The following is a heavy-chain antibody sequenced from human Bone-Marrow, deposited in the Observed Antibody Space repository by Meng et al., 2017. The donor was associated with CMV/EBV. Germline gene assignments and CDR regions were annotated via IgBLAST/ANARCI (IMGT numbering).Heavy chain of an antibody. CDR3: ATSHLKYSSSSDAFDI. J-gene: IGHJ3*02. Sequence: SETLSLTCTVSGGFISNYYWSWIRQPPGKGLEWIGYIYYSGTTKYNPSLKSRVTISADTSNKQLSRKLSSVTAADTAMYYCATSHLKYSSSSDAFDIWGQGIRVTVSS. V-gene: IGHV4-59*01. CDR2: IYYSGTT. D-gene: IGHD6-6*01. CDR1: GGFISNYY.